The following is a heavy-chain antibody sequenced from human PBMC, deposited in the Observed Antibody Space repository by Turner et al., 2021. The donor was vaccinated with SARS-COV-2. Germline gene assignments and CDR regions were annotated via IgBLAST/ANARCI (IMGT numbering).Heavy chain of an antibody. CDR2: INPSGGST. J-gene: IGHJ4*02. CDR3: ASSLPAPGGVPGRLNY. Sequence: QVQLVQSGAEVEKPGASVKVSCKASGYTFTSFYMHWVRQAPGQGLEWMGIINPSGGSTNYAQKFQGRVTMTRDTSTSTVYMELSSLRSEDTAVYYGASSLPAPGGVPGRLNYWGQGALVTVSS. D-gene: IGHD2-8*02. CDR1: GYTFTSFY. V-gene: IGHV1-46*01.